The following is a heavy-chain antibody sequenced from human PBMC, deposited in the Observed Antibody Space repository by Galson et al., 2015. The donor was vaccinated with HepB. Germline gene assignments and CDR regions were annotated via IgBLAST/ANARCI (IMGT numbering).Heavy chain of an antibody. D-gene: IGHD3-16*01. Sequence: SLRLSCAASGFTFTRYSINWFRQAPGKGLEWLSYISSSSSAIYYADSVKGRFTVSRDSAKNSMYLQMNSLRGEDTAVYYCARDRLGDYSMDVWGQGTTVTVSS. CDR1: GFTFTRYS. J-gene: IGHJ6*02. CDR3: ARDRLGDYSMDV. V-gene: IGHV3-48*01. CDR2: ISSSSSAI.